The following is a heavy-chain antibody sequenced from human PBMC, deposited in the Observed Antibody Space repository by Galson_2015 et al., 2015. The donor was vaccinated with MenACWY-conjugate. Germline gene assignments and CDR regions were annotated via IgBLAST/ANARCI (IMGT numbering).Heavy chain of an antibody. CDR2: ISPGDSNT. CDR3: ARHPPGGRGIDV. V-gene: IGHV5-51*01. J-gene: IGHJ6*02. D-gene: IGHD1-26*01. Sequence: QSGAEVKKPGESLKISCKATGYTFTTYWVGWVRQMLGKGLERMGLISPGDSNTRYSPSFQGQFTLSDENSITTAYLQWSSLEASNTSMYYCARHPPGGRGIDVWGQGTTVTVSS. CDR1: GYTFTTYW.